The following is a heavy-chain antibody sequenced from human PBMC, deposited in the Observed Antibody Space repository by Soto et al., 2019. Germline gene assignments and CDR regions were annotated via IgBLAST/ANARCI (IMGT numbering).Heavy chain of an antibody. D-gene: IGHD2-2*01. J-gene: IGHJ4*02. V-gene: IGHV1-3*01. CDR3: ARDCSSTTCSPDYFDS. CDR1: GYTFTIYA. Sequence: ASVKVSCKASGYTFTIYAIHWVRQAPGQRLEWMGWINAGNGNTKYSQKFQGRVTITRDTSASTAYMELSSLRSEDTAVYYCARDCSSTTCSPDYFDSWGQGTLVTVSS. CDR2: INAGNGNT.